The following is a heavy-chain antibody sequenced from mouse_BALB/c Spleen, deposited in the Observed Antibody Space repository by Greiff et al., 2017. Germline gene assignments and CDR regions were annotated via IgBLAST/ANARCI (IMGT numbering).Heavy chain of an antibody. CDR3: ARDHYYAMDY. CDR2: IDPANGNT. Sequence: EVMLVESGAELVKPGASVKLSCTASGFNIKDTYMHWVKQRPEQGLEWIGRIDPANGNTKYDPKFQGKATITADTSSNTAYLQLSSLTSEDTAVYYCARDHYYAMDYWGQGTSVTVSS. CDR1: GFNIKDTY. J-gene: IGHJ4*01. V-gene: IGHV14-3*02.